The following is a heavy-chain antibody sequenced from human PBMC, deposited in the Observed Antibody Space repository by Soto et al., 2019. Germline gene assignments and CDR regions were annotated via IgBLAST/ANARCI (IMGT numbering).Heavy chain of an antibody. J-gene: IGHJ5*02. V-gene: IGHV1-2*02. CDR2: INPHSGAT. CDR1: GYNFIGFY. D-gene: IGHD3-16*01. Sequence: GASVKVSCKTSGYNFIGFYIHWVRQAPGQGLKWMGWINPHSGATLYAQKFQDRVTMTRDTSINTVYMDLNGLTSDDTAFYYCARGGMVAFGEKLIDPWGQGXLVPSTQ. CDR3: ARGGMVAFGEKLIDP.